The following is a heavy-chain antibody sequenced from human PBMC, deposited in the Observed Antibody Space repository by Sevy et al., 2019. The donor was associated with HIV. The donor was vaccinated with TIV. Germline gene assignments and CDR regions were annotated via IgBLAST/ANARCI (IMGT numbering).Heavy chain of an antibody. Sequence: GGSLRLSCAASGFTFRIYTMSWVRQAPGKGLECVSYIIGSSVTIYYADSVKGRFTISRDNAKNSLYLQMNSLRAEDTAVYYCAREIVVGPFDLWGQGTMVTVSS. J-gene: IGHJ3*01. CDR3: AREIVVGPFDL. D-gene: IGHD1-26*01. CDR2: IIGSSVTI. V-gene: IGHV3-48*01. CDR1: GFTFRIYT.